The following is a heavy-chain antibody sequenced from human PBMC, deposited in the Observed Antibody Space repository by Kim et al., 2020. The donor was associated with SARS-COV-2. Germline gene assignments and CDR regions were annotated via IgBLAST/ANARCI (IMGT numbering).Heavy chain of an antibody. Sequence: KYSQKFQGRVTITRHPSASPAYMELSSLRSEDTAVYYCAREWDYGDYVGYWGQGTLVTVSS. CDR3: AREWDYGDYVGY. V-gene: IGHV1-3*01. J-gene: IGHJ4*02. D-gene: IGHD4-17*01.